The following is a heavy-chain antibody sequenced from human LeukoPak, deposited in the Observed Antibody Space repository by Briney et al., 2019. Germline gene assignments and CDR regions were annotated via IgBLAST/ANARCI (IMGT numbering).Heavy chain of an antibody. CDR3: AKAPVTTCSGAYCYPFDY. D-gene: IGHD2-15*01. CDR1: GGSISSYY. V-gene: IGHV4-39*07. Sequence: PSETLSLTCSVSGGSISSYYWGWIRQPPGKGLECIGSIYYSGSTYYNPSLKSRVTISVDTSKNQFSLKLSSVTAADTAVYYCAKAPVTTCSGAYCYPFDYWSQGTLVTVSS. CDR2: IYYSGST. J-gene: IGHJ4*02.